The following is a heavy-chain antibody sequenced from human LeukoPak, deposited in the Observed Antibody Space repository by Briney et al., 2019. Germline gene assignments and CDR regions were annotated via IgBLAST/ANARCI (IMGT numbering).Heavy chain of an antibody. CDR1: GFTFTNYN. CDR2: INPSGGST. Sequence: ASVKVSXKASGFTFTNYNMHWVRQAPGQGLEWMGVINPSGGSTSYAQKFQGRVTMTRDTSTRTVYMELSRLRSEDTAVYYCARRGIGYYFDYWGQGSLVTVSS. D-gene: IGHD3-16*01. CDR3: ARRGIGYYFDY. J-gene: IGHJ4*02. V-gene: IGHV1-46*01.